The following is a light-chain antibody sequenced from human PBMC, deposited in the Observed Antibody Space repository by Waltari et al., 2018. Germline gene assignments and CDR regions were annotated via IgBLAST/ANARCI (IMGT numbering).Light chain of an antibody. CDR1: QSHGGDNG. J-gene: IGLJ3*02. CDR3: ATWDDSPTGRWV. Sequence: QSVLTQPPSASGTPGQRVTISCSGSQSHGGDNGVTWYHQAPGTAPKLVIYRNDQRPSGVPDRFTASKSGTSASLAISGLQSEDEGDYYCATWDDSPTGRWVFGGGTRVTVL. CDR2: RND. V-gene: IGLV1-44*01.